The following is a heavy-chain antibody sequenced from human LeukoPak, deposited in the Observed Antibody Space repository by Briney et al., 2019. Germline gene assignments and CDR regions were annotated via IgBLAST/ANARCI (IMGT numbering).Heavy chain of an antibody. J-gene: IGHJ3*02. Sequence: PGGALRLSCAASGVTVSSNYMSWVRQAPGKGLEWGAVIYSGGSTYYADYVRGGFNISRENSKNRLYLQMNGLRAEDTAVYYCARVQSGRAAIWFGEKPDAFDIWGQGTMVTVSS. CDR3: ARVQSGRAAIWFGEKPDAFDI. V-gene: IGHV3-53*01. CDR2: IYSGGST. CDR1: GVTVSSNY. D-gene: IGHD3-10*01.